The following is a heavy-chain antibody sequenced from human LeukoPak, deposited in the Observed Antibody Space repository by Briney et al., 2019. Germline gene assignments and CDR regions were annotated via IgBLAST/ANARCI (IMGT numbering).Heavy chain of an antibody. J-gene: IGHJ4*02. D-gene: IGHD2-2*01. CDR2: IYYSGST. CDR3: ASVVAAAYYFDY. Sequence: SETLSLTCIVSGGSISSYYWSWIRQPPGKGLEWIGFIYYSGSTYYNPSLKSRVTISIDTSKNQFSLKLRSVTAADTAVYYCASVVAAAYYFDYWGQGTLVTVSS. V-gene: IGHV4-59*06. CDR1: GGSISSYY.